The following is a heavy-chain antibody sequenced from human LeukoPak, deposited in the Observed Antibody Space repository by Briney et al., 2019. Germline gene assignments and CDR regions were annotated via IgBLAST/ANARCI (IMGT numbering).Heavy chain of an antibody. CDR1: GGSFSGYY. J-gene: IGHJ4*02. CDR2: INHSGST. Sequence: SETLSLTCAVYGGSFSGYYWSWIRQPPGKGLEWIGEINHSGSTNYNPSLKSRVTISVDTSKNQSSLKLSSVTAADTAVYYCARLKARITMVRGPRGYFDYWGQGTLVTVSS. V-gene: IGHV4-34*01. D-gene: IGHD3-10*01. CDR3: ARLKARITMVRGPRGYFDY.